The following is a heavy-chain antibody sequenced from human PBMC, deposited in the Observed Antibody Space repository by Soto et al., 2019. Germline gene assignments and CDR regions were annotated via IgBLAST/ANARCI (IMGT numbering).Heavy chain of an antibody. V-gene: IGHV1-2*04. CDR2: ITPKSGGT. D-gene: IGHD2-8*01. CDR3: ARRHSTDCFKGVCSFYYNHGMEG. J-gene: IGHJ6*01. CDR1: GYSFTDYH. Sequence: VSVKVSCKASGYSFTDYHIHWVRQAPGQGLEWLGRITPKSGGTSTAQKFQGWVTMTRDRSITTVYMELTRPRHDDTAVYSSARRHSTDCFKGVCSFYYNHGMEGWGQGTTVSVCS.